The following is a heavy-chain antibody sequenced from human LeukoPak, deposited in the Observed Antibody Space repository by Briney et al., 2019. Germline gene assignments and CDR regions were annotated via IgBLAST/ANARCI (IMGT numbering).Heavy chain of an antibody. CDR2: IYYSGST. CDR1: GGSVSSGSYY. Sequence: AETLTLSCTVSGGSVSSGSYYWSRIRQPPGKGLEWIGYIYYSGSTNYNPSLNSRATISVDTSKNQFSQKLSSVSAADTAVYYCARDVVSGSYRHFVYWGQ. D-gene: IGHD1-26*01. CDR3: ARDVVSGSYRHFVY. V-gene: IGHV4-61*01. J-gene: IGHJ4*02.